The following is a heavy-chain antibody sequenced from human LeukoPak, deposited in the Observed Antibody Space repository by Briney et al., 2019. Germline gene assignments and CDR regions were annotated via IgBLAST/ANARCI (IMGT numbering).Heavy chain of an antibody. D-gene: IGHD2-2*01. V-gene: IGHV5-51*01. Sequence: GESLKISCKGSGYSFTSYWIGWVRQMPGKGLEWMGIIYPGDSDTRYSPSFQGQVTISADKSISTAYLQWSSLKASDTAMYYCARRGVVVPAGALARYDKTWFDPWGQGTLVTVSS. CDR2: IYPGDSDT. CDR3: ARRGVVVPAGALARYDKTWFDP. J-gene: IGHJ5*02. CDR1: GYSFTSYW.